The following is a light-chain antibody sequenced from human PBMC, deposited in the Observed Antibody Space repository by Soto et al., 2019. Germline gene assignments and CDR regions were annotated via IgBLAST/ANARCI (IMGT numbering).Light chain of an antibody. CDR3: LQDYGDSWT. CDR1: QSIESR. CDR2: AAS. V-gene: IGKV3-15*01. Sequence: EIVLTQSPGTLSLSPGERATLSCRASQSIESRLAWYQQRPGQAPRLLIYAASTRAAGIPARFSGSGSGTEFTLTISSLQPEDFASYYCLQDYGDSWTFGQGTKVDIK. J-gene: IGKJ1*01.